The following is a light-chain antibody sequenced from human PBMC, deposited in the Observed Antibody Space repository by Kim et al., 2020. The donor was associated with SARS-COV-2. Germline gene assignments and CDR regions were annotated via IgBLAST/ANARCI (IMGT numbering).Light chain of an antibody. CDR3: AAWDDSLNGYV. V-gene: IGLV1-36*01. CDR1: SSNIGKSA. J-gene: IGLJ1*01. Sequence: QSVLTQPPSVSEAPRQRVTISCSGSSSNIGKSAVNWYQQLPGKAPKLLIYYDDLLPSGVSDRFSGSRSGTSASLAITGLQSEDEADYYCAAWDDSLNGYVFGTGTKVTVL. CDR2: YDD.